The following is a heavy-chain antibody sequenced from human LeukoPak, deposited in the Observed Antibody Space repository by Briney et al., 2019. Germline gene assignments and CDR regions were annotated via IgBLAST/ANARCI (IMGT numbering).Heavy chain of an antibody. D-gene: IGHD4-17*01. Sequence: SVKVSRKASGGTFSSYAISWVRQAPGRGLEWMGGIIPIFGTANYAQKFQGRVTITTDESTSTAYMELSSLRSEDTAVYYCARDSGEGGSFDYWGQGTLVTVSS. CDR1: GGTFSSYA. CDR2: IIPIFGTA. CDR3: ARDSGEGGSFDY. J-gene: IGHJ4*02. V-gene: IGHV1-69*05.